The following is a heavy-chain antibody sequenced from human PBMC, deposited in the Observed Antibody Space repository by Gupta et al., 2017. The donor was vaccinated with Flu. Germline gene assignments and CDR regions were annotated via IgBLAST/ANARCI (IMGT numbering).Heavy chain of an antibody. Sequence: GTFYWTWIRQPPGRGLEWLGSSYYSGRTNLNPSLRSRLSMSVDTSTNQFSLKPRSVTAADTAAYYSARAREGYSSSPSYFDYWGQGTLVTVSS. CDR3: ARAREGYSSSPSYFDY. CDR2: SYYSGRT. V-gene: IGHV4-61*01. J-gene: IGHJ4*02. CDR1: GTFY. D-gene: IGHD6-6*01.